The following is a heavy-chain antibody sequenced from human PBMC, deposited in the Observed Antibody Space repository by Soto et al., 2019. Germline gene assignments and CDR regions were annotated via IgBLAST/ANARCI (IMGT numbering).Heavy chain of an antibody. CDR1: GGTFSSYG. CDR3: ARSVGVTTLSYLDH. Sequence: SVEVSCKAAGGTFSSYGISWVRQAPGQGLEWMGGIIPMFGTATHTQNFQGRLTITADESTSTAYMELSSLRSEDTAVYFCARSVGVTTLSYLDHWGQGTLVTVSS. CDR2: IIPMFGTA. J-gene: IGHJ4*01. D-gene: IGHD1-26*01. V-gene: IGHV1-69*13.